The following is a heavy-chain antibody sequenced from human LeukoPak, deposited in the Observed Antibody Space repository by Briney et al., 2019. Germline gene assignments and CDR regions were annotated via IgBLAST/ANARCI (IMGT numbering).Heavy chain of an antibody. Sequence: GGSLRLSRVASGFTFCSYWIHWVRQAPGKGLVWVSRIKIDGSGTGYADSVKGRFTISRDNAKNTLYLQMNSLRADDTAVYYCARDSTVSDFDYWGQETLVTVSS. V-gene: IGHV3-74*01. D-gene: IGHD4-17*01. CDR3: ARDSTVSDFDY. J-gene: IGHJ4*02. CDR1: GFTFCSYW. CDR2: IKIDGSGT.